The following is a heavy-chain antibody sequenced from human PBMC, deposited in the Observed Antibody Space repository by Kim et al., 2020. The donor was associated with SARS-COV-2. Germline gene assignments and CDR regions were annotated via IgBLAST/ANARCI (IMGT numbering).Heavy chain of an antibody. CDR1: GFTFSSYA. D-gene: IGHD3-22*01. V-gene: IGHV3-30*04. CDR2: ISYDGSNK. Sequence: GGSLRLSCAASGFTFSSYAMHWVRQAPGKGLEWVAVISYDGSNKYYADSVKGRFTISRDNSKNTLYLQMNSLRAEDPAVYYCARVFDSSGYGAPDYWGQGTLVTVSS. CDR3: ARVFDSSGYGAPDY. J-gene: IGHJ4*02.